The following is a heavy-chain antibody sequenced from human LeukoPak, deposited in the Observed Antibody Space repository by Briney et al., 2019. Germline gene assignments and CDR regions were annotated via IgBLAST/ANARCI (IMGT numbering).Heavy chain of an antibody. D-gene: IGHD6-19*01. J-gene: IGHJ4*02. CDR2: ISGSGGST. CDR1: GFTFSSYA. Sequence: PGGSLRLSCAASGFTFSSYAMSWVRQAPGKGLEWVSAISGSGGSTYYADSVKGRFTISRDNAKNSLYLQMNSLRAEDTAVYYCTRDEQWLTDYWGQGTLVTVSS. CDR3: TRDEQWLTDY. V-gene: IGHV3-23*01.